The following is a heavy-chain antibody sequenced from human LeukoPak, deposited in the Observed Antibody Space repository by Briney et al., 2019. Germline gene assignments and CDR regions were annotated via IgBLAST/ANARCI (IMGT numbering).Heavy chain of an antibody. D-gene: IGHD1-1*01. CDR1: GFTFSSYA. Sequence: HPGASLRLSCAASGFTFSSYATSWVRETPPRGLEWVSSLRGNGDTFYADSVKGRFTISRYDSRNTVYLQLNNLRVEGTAVYYCAKASWVSNVDAVLWGQGTVVTVSS. J-gene: IGHJ4*02. CDR2: LRGNGDT. V-gene: IGHV3-23*01. CDR3: AKASWVSNVDAVL.